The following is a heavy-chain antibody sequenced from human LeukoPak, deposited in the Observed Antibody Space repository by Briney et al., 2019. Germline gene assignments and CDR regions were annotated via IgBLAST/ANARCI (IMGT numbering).Heavy chain of an antibody. V-gene: IGHV6-1*01. J-gene: IGHJ4*02. CDR3: ARNFHTGFDY. CDR2: TYYRSRWLN. Sequence: SQTLSLTCTISGDSVSGSSSAWNWIRQSPSRGLEWLGRTYYRSRWLNGYAVSLRSRISISPDTSKNQFSLQLTSVTPEDTAIYYCARNFHTGFDYWGQGILVTVSS. CDR1: GDSVSGSSSA. D-gene: IGHD2-8*02.